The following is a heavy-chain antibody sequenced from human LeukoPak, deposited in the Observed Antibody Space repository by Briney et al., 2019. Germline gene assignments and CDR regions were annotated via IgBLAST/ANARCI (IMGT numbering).Heavy chain of an antibody. D-gene: IGHD6-13*01. Sequence: PSETLSLTCAVYGGSFSGYYWSWIRQPPGKGLEWIGEINHSGSTNYNPSLKSRVTISVDTSKNQFSLKLSSVTAADTAVYYCASRRPGGRTYSSSWYYWGQGTLVTVSS. CDR2: INHSGST. V-gene: IGHV4-34*01. J-gene: IGHJ4*02. CDR1: GGSFSGYY. CDR3: ASRRPGGRTYSSSWYY.